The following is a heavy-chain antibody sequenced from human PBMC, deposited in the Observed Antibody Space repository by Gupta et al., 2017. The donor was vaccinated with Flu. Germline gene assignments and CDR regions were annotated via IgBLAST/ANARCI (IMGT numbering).Heavy chain of an antibody. CDR1: GHFITNNNCH. J-gene: IGHJ4*02. V-gene: IGHV4-39*01. D-gene: IGHD6-19*01. CDR2: IFHNGNP. Sequence: QLQQSGPGLVKPSATLSLTCTVSGHFITNNNCHWGWVRQPPGQGLEWVGSIFHNGNPYYNPSLGSRVTISIDTSKNQLSLNLKAVTAADTAVYFCVRQLKEDRNGWYQDFDYWGQGSPVTVSS. CDR3: VRQLKEDRNGWYQDFDY.